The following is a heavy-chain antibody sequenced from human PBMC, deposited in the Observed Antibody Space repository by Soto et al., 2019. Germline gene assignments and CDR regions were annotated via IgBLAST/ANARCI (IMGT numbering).Heavy chain of an antibody. Sequence: GGSLRLSCVASGFTFTRYGMHWVRQAPGKGLEWVSAICGSGYSTYYADSVKGRFTISRDNSKNTLYLQMNSLRAEDTAVYYCAKGGGYCTSTSCYVGSDYWGQGTLVTVSS. J-gene: IGHJ4*02. CDR3: AKGGGYCTSTSCYVGSDY. CDR2: ICGSGYST. D-gene: IGHD2-2*01. CDR1: GFTFTRYG. V-gene: IGHV3-23*01.